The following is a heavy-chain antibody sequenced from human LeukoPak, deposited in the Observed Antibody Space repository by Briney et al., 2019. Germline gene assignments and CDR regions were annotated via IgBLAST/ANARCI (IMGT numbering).Heavy chain of an antibody. Sequence: GGSLRLSCAASGFTFSSYSMNWVRQAPGKGLEWVSSISSSSSYIYYADSVKGRFTTSRDNAKNSLYLQMNSLRAEDTAVYYCARVGGPIAVAGFDYWGQGTLVTVSS. V-gene: IGHV3-21*01. CDR1: GFTFSSYS. J-gene: IGHJ4*02. D-gene: IGHD6-19*01. CDR2: ISSSSSYI. CDR3: ARVGGPIAVAGFDY.